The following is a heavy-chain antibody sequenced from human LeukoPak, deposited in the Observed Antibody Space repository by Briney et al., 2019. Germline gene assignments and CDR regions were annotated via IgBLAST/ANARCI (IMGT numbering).Heavy chain of an antibody. Sequence: SETLSLTCTVSGGSIGSYCWSWIRQPPGKGLEWIGYIYYSGSTNYNPSLKSRVTISVDTSKNQFSLKLSSVTAADTAVYYCARGYDSSGYYPNWFDPWGQGTLVTVSS. D-gene: IGHD3-22*01. CDR1: GGSIGSYC. CDR3: ARGYDSSGYYPNWFDP. CDR2: IYYSGST. J-gene: IGHJ5*02. V-gene: IGHV4-59*01.